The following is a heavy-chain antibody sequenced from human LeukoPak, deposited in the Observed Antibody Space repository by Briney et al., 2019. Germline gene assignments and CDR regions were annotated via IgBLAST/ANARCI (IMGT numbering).Heavy chain of an antibody. D-gene: IGHD6-19*01. CDR2: ISSSGSTI. CDR1: GFTLSSYE. Sequence: GGSLRLSCAASGFTLSSYEMNWVRQAPGKGLEWVSYISSSGSTIYYADSVKGRFTISRDNAKNSQYLQMNSLRAEDTAVYYCARDLGVAVAEAYWGQGTLVTVSS. V-gene: IGHV3-48*03. J-gene: IGHJ4*02. CDR3: ARDLGVAVAEAY.